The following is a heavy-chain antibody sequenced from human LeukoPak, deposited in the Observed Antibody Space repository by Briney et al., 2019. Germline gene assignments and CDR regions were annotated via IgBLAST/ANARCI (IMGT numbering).Heavy chain of an antibody. CDR1: GVSISSVGYS. D-gene: IGHD3-22*01. V-gene: IGHV4-30-4*07. J-gene: IGHJ4*02. Sequence: SETLSLTCAVSGVSISSVGYSWNWIRQSPGKGLEWIGYIYYSGSTYSNPSLKRRFTISVDTSKNQFSLKLSSVTAADTAVYYCARDTVYYDSSGYLGVFDYWGQGTLVTVSS. CDR3: ARDTVYYDSSGYLGVFDY. CDR2: IYYSGST.